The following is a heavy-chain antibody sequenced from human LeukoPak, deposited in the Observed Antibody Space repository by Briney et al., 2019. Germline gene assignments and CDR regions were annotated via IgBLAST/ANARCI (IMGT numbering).Heavy chain of an antibody. CDR1: GGSSSSYY. V-gene: IGHV4-59*01. CDR3: ALARGAFRTGNFDY. CDR2: IYYSGST. D-gene: IGHD1-26*01. J-gene: IGHJ4*02. Sequence: SETLSLTCTVSGGSSSSYYWSWIRQPPGKGLEWIGYIYYSGSTNYNPSLKSRVTISVDTSKNQFSLKLSSVTAADTAVYYCALARGAFRTGNFDYWGQGTLVTVSS.